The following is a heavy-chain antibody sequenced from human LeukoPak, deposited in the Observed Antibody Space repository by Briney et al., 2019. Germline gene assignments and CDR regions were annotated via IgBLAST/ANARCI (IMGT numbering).Heavy chain of an antibody. CDR3: ARGRSGSYNYYYYGMDV. D-gene: IGHD3-10*01. V-gene: IGHV3-13*01. CDR2: IGTAGDT. Sequence: PGGSLRLSCAASGFTFSSYDMHWVRQATGKGLEWVSAIGTAGDTYYPGSVKGRFTISRENAKNSLYLQMNSLRAGDTAVYYCARGRSGSYNYYYYGMDVWGQGTTVTVSS. CDR1: GFTFSSYD. J-gene: IGHJ6*02.